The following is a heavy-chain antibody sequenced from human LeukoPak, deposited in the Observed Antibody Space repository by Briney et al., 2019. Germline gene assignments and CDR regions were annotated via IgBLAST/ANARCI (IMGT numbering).Heavy chain of an antibody. Sequence: GGSLRLSCAASGFTVSRNYYMNWVRQAPGKGLEWVSVIYSAGSTYYADSVKGRFTISRDNSKNTVYLQMNSLRAEDTAVYNCARGDDYGGAWYYFDCWGQGTLVTVSS. V-gene: IGHV3-53*01. CDR3: ARGDDYGGAWYYFDC. CDR2: IYSAGST. J-gene: IGHJ4*02. D-gene: IGHD4-23*01. CDR1: GFTVSRNY.